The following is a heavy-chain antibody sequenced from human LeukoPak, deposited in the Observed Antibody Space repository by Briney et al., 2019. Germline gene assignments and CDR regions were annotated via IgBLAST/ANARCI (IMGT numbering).Heavy chain of an antibody. CDR1: GGYISSYY. V-gene: IGHV4-4*07. CDR2: IYTSGST. Sequence: SETLSLTCTVSGGYISSYYWSWIRQPAGKGLEWIGRIYTSGSTNYNPSLKSRVTMSVDTSKNQFSLKLSSVTAADTAVYYCARDGFRYYYDSSGYYSPTYYFDYWGQGTLVTVSS. CDR3: ARDGFRYYYDSSGYYSPTYYFDY. J-gene: IGHJ4*02. D-gene: IGHD3-22*01.